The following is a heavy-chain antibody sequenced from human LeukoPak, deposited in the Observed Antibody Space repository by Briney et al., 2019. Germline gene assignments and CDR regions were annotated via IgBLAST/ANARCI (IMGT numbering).Heavy chain of an antibody. CDR3: AGSVTSRVVLDY. CDR2: IYYSGST. D-gene: IGHD3-10*01. CDR1: GGSISSGGYY. Sequence: SQTLSLTCTVSGGSISSGGYYWSWLRQHPGTGLEWIGYIYYSGSTYYNPSLKSRVAISVDTSKNQFSLKLSSVTAADTAIYYCAGSVTSRVVLDYWGQGTLVTVSS. V-gene: IGHV4-31*03. J-gene: IGHJ4*02.